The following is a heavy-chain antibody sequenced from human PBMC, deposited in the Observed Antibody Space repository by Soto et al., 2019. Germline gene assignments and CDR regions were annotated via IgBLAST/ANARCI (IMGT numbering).Heavy chain of an antibody. Sequence: QVQLVESGGGVVQPGRSLRLSCAASGFTFSSYGMHWVRQAPGKGLEWIGEINHSGSTNYNPSLKSRVTISVDTSKNQFSLKLSSVTAADTAVYYCARGISWANWFDPWGQGTLVTVSS. D-gene: IGHD6-13*01. CDR2: INHSGST. V-gene: IGHV4-34*01. CDR3: ARGISWANWFDP. CDR1: GFTFSSYG. J-gene: IGHJ5*02.